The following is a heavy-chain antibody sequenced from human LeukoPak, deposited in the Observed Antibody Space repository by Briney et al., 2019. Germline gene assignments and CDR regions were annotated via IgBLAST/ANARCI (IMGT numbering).Heavy chain of an antibody. Sequence: SQTLSLTCAISGDSVSSNSAAWNWIRQSPSRGLEWLGRTYYRSKWYNDYAVSVKSRITINPDTSKNQFSLQLNSVTPEDTAVYYCAGETPGGVPAAKGYYYYYMDVWGKGSTVTVSS. J-gene: IGHJ6*03. V-gene: IGHV6-1*01. D-gene: IGHD2-2*01. CDR2: TYYRSKWYN. CDR1: GDSVSSNSAA. CDR3: AGETPGGVPAAKGYYYYYMDV.